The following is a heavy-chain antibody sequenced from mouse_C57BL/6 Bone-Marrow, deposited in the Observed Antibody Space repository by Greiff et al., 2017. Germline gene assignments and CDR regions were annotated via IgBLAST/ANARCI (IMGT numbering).Heavy chain of an antibody. Sequence: VQLQQSGAELVRPGTSVKVSCKASGYAFTNYLIEWVKQRPGQGLEWIGVINPGSGGTNYNEKFKGKATLTADKSSSTAYMQLSSLTSEDSAVYFCARYDGCSYWYFDVWGTGTTVTVSS. CDR1: GYAFTNYL. V-gene: IGHV1-54*01. J-gene: IGHJ1*03. CDR3: ARYDGCSYWYFDV. D-gene: IGHD2-3*01. CDR2: INPGSGGT.